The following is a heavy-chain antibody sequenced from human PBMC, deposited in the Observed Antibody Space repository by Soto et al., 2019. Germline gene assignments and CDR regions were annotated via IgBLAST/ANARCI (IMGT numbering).Heavy chain of an antibody. D-gene: IGHD5-12*01. CDR2: IYYSGST. J-gene: IGHJ6*02. Sequence: SETLSLTCTVSGGSISSYYWSWIRQPPGKGLEWIGYIYYSGSTNYNPSLKSRVTISVDTSKNQFSLKLSSVTAADTAVYYCAGGRVATILYYYYYYGMDVWGQGTTVTVSS. CDR3: AGGRVATILYYYYYYGMDV. V-gene: IGHV4-59*01. CDR1: GGSISSYY.